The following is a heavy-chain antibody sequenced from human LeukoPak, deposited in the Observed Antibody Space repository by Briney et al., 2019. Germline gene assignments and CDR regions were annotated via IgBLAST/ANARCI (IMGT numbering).Heavy chain of an antibody. CDR2: IYSSGTT. V-gene: IGHV4-4*07. Sequence: WETLSLTCTVSGVSIGCDYVTWIRQSAGKGLEWLGRIYSSGTTDYNPSLKSRVTISVDTSKNQSSLKLSSVTAADTAVYYCARDREAAAGTFDYWGQGTLVTVSS. CDR3: ARDREAAAGTFDY. CDR1: GVSIGCDY. D-gene: IGHD6-13*01. J-gene: IGHJ4*02.